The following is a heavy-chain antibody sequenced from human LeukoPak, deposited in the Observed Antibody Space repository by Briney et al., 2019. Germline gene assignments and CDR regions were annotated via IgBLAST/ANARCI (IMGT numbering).Heavy chain of an antibody. CDR2: INPSGGST. CDR1: GYTFTSYY. D-gene: IGHD3-22*01. Sequence: ASVKVSCKASGYTFTSYYMHWVRQAPGQGLEWMGIINPSGGSTSYAQKFQGRVTMTRDTSTSTVYMELSSLRSEDTAVYYCARERSGYYDSSGWHAFDIWGQGTMVTVSS. J-gene: IGHJ3*02. V-gene: IGHV1-46*01. CDR3: ARERSGYYDSSGWHAFDI.